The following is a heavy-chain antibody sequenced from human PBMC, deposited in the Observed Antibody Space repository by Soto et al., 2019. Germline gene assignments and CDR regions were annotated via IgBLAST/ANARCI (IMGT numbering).Heavy chain of an antibody. J-gene: IGHJ6*02. CDR3: ARASAGYSGYDYYYYYGMDV. CDR1: GDSVSSNSAA. V-gene: IGHV6-1*01. CDR2: TYYRSKWYN. D-gene: IGHD5-12*01. Sequence: SQTLSLTCAISGDSVSSNSAAWNWIRQSPSRGLEWLGRTYYRSKWYNDYAVSVKSRITINPDTSKNQFSLQLNSVTPEDTAVYYCARASAGYSGYDYYYYYGMDVWGQGTTVTVSS.